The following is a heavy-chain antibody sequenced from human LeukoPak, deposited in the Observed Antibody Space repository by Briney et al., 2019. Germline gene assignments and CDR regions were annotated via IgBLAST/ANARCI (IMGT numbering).Heavy chain of an antibody. D-gene: IGHD6-13*01. CDR2: IKQDGSEE. Sequence: GGSPRLSCAASGFTFSSYWMSWVRQAPGKGLEWVANIKQDGSEEYYVDSVKGRFTISRDNAKNSLYLQMNSLRAEDTAVYYCAARNSSSWYVPYYYMDVWGKGTTVTVSS. CDR1: GFTFSSYW. CDR3: AARNSSSWYVPYYYMDV. V-gene: IGHV3-7*01. J-gene: IGHJ6*03.